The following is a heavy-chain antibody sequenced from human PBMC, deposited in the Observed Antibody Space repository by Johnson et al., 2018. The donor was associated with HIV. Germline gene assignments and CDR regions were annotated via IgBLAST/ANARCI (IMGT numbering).Heavy chain of an antibody. J-gene: IGHJ3*02. V-gene: IGHV3-7*01. CDR2: IKQDGSEK. D-gene: IGHD3-10*01. CDR1: EFTFSTFSRNA. CDR3: ASPKTPTRVVRGAFDI. Sequence: VQLVESGGGVVQPGRSLRLSCAASEFTFSTFSRNAMHWVRQAPGQGLEWVANIKQDGSEKYYVDSVKGRFTISRDNAKNSLHLQMNGLRAEDTAVYYCASPKTPTRVVRGAFDIWGQGTMVTVSS.